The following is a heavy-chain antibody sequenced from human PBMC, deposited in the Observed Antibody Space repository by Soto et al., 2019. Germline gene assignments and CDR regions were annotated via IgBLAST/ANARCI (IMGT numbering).Heavy chain of an antibody. CDR3: VSDLDRWASYYTHY. CDR2: ISVYNGNT. V-gene: IGHV1-18*04. J-gene: IGHJ4*02. CDR1: GYNFINYV. Sequence: ASAMVSCKDSGYNFINYVISWVRQAPGQGLEWMGWISVYNGNTNYAQKVQGRVTMTTDTSTNTAYMELRSLRSDDTAVYYCVSDLDRWASYYTHYRGLGTLVTVSS. D-gene: IGHD3-10*01.